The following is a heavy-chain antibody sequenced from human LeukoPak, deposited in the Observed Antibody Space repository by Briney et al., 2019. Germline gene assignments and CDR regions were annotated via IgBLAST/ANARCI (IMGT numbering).Heavy chain of an antibody. Sequence: ASVKVSCKASGGTFSSYAISWVRQAPGQGLEWMGGIIPIFGTANYAQKFQGRVTITTDESTSTAYMELSSLRSEDTAVYYCATGGFWSGYYYYMDVWGKGTTATVSS. CDR1: GGTFSSYA. CDR2: IIPIFGTA. CDR3: ATGGFWSGYYYYMDV. V-gene: IGHV1-69*05. D-gene: IGHD3-3*01. J-gene: IGHJ6*03.